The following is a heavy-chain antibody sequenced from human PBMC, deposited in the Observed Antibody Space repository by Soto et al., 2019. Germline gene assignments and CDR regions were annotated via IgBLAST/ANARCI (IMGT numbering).Heavy chain of an antibody. J-gene: IGHJ6*02. CDR1: GGTLSSSSYY. V-gene: IGHV4-39*01. D-gene: IGHD1-1*01. CDR3: ASLETKTLYYYYYYGMDV. CDR2: IYYSGST. Sequence: PSETKSLTCTVSGGTLSSSSYYWGWINKPPGKGLEWIGSIYYSGSTYYNPSLKSRVTISVDTSKNQFSLKLSSVTAADTAVYYCASLETKTLYYYYYYGMDVWGQGTTVTVSS.